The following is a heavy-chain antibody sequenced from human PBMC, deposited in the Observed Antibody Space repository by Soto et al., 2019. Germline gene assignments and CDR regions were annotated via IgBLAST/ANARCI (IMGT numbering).Heavy chain of an antibody. Sequence: QVQLVQSGAEVKKPGSSVKVSCKASGGTFSSYTISWVRQAPGQGLEWMGRIIPILGIANYAQKFQGRVTTTADKSTSTAYMELSSLRSEDTAVYYCARHYGDYNGGYGGQGTLVTVSS. D-gene: IGHD4-17*01. V-gene: IGHV1-69*02. CDR3: ARHYGDYNGGY. J-gene: IGHJ4*02. CDR1: GGTFSSYT. CDR2: IIPILGIA.